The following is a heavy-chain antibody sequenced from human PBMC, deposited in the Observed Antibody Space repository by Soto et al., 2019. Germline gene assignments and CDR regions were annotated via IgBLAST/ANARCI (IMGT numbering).Heavy chain of an antibody. CDR1: GFTFSSYD. J-gene: IGHJ4*02. D-gene: IGHD2-2*01. Sequence: EVQLVESGGGLVQPGGSLRLSCAASGFTFSSYDMHWVRQATGKGLEWVSAIGTAGDTYYPGSVKGRSTISRENAKNSLYLQMNSLRAGDTAVYYCARATRYCSSTSCFSFDYWGQGTLVTVSS. CDR3: ARATRYCSSTSCFSFDY. CDR2: IGTAGDT. V-gene: IGHV3-13*01.